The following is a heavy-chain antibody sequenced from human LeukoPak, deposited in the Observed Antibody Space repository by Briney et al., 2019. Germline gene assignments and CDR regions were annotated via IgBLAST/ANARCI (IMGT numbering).Heavy chain of an antibody. J-gene: IGHJ4*02. Sequence: HGESLKISCKGSGYSFGSYWIGWVRQMPGKGLEWMGIIYPGDSDTRYSPSFQGQVTISADKSISTAYLQWSSLRASDTAMYYCARTVGAVAAARLDYWGQGTLVTVSS. CDR1: GYSFGSYW. CDR2: IYPGDSDT. V-gene: IGHV5-51*01. D-gene: IGHD6-19*01. CDR3: ARTVGAVAAARLDY.